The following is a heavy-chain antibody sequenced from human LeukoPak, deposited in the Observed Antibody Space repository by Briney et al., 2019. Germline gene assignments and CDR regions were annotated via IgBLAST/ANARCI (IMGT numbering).Heavy chain of an antibody. Sequence: GASVKVSCKASGYTFTSYGISWVRQAPGQGLEWMGWINPNSGGTNYAQKFQGRVTMTRDTSISTAYMELSRLRSDDTAVYYCARAGGDILTGPYYYYMDVWGKGTTVTVSS. CDR1: GYTFTSYG. CDR2: INPNSGGT. CDR3: ARAGGDILTGPYYYYMDV. D-gene: IGHD3-9*01. J-gene: IGHJ6*03. V-gene: IGHV1-2*02.